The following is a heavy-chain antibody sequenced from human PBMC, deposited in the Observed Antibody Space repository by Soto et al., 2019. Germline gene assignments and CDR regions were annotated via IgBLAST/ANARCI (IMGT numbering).Heavy chain of an antibody. CDR2: IKEDGSEE. D-gene: IGHD2-2*01. Sequence: EVQLVQSGGDLVQPGGSLRLSCVASGFTFSTYWMTWVRQAPGMGLEWVAGIKEDGSEEVYVDSVKGRFSISRDNAKTSLYLRLSSLRAEDTAVYYCATAISSPFSNFDYWGQGSLVTVSS. J-gene: IGHJ4*02. CDR1: GFTFSTYW. V-gene: IGHV3-7*01. CDR3: ATAISSPFSNFDY.